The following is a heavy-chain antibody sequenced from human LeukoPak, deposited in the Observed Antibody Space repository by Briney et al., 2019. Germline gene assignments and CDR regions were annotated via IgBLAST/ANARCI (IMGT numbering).Heavy chain of an antibody. Sequence: GESLKISCKASGYSFTSYWIGWVRQMPGKGLEWMGIIYPGDSDTRYRPSFQGQVTISADKSISTDYLQWSSLKASDTATYYCARLRGSQYYYDRGYYFDYWGQGTLVTVSS. CDR3: ARLRGSQYYYDRGYYFDY. D-gene: IGHD3-22*01. V-gene: IGHV5-51*01. J-gene: IGHJ4*02. CDR2: IYPGDSDT. CDR1: GYSFTSYW.